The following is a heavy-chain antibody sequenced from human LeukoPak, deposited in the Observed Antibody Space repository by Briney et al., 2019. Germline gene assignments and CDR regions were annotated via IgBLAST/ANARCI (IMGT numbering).Heavy chain of an antibody. CDR2: IYNSGST. CDR1: GGSVSSGSYY. D-gene: IGHD1-1*01. J-gene: IGHJ6*02. Sequence: SETLSLTCTVSGGSVSSGSYYWTWIRQPPGKGLEWIGQIYNSGSTNYNPSLKSRVTISIDTSKNQFSLKLSSVTAADMAVYYCASHGRTGSYYYYNGTDVWGQGATVTVSS. CDR3: ASHGRTGSYYYYNGTDV. V-gene: IGHV4-61*01.